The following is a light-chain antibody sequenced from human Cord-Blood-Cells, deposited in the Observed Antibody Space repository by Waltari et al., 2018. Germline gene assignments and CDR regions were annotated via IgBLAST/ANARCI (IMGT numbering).Light chain of an antibody. J-gene: IGKJ4*01. CDR1: QDISNY. Sequence: DIQMTQSPSSLSASVGDRVTITCQASQDISNYLNWYQQKPGKAAKLLIYDASNLETGVPSRFSGCGSVTDFTFTISSLQPEDIATYYCQQYDNLPLTFGGGTKVEIK. CDR2: DAS. CDR3: QQYDNLPLT. V-gene: IGKV1-33*01.